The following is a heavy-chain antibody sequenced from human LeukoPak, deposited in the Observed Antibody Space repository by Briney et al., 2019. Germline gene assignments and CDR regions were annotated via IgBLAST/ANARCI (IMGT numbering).Heavy chain of an antibody. CDR3: AKVTRHDSSGYFDY. Sequence: PGRSLRLSCAASGFTFDDYAMHWVRQAPGKGLEWVSGISWNSGSIGYADSVKGRFTISRDNAKNSLYLQMNSLRAEDTALYYCAKVTRHDSSGYFDYWGQGTLVTVSS. CDR2: ISWNSGSI. CDR1: GFTFDDYA. V-gene: IGHV3-9*01. D-gene: IGHD3-22*01. J-gene: IGHJ4*02.